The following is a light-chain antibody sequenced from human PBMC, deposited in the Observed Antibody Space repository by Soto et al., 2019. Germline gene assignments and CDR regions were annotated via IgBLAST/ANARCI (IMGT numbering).Light chain of an antibody. Sequence: QSPCTLSLTPGERATLSCRACQSVSSSYLAGYQQQPGQAPRLLLYAASTRATAVPDRVSGSASETDFTLTISSLEPEDFAVDYCLQRSNWLSITLGQGTRLEIK. J-gene: IGKJ5*01. V-gene: IGKV3D-20*02. CDR3: LQRSNWLSIT. CDR1: QSVSSSY. CDR2: AAS.